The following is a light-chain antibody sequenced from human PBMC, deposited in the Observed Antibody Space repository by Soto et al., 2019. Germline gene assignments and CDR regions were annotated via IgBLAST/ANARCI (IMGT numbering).Light chain of an antibody. CDR1: SSDVGAYNY. V-gene: IGLV2-14*03. CDR2: EVS. Sequence: QSALTQPASVSESPGQSITISCTGTSSDVGAYNYVSWYQQHPGKVPKLLIYEVSDRPSGISNRFSGSKSGNTASLTISGLQAEDDADYYCTSYTRRSTYVFGSGTQLTVL. J-gene: IGLJ1*01. CDR3: TSYTRRSTYV.